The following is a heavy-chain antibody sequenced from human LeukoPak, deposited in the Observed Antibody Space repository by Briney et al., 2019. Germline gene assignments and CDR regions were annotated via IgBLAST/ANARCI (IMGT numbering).Heavy chain of an antibody. J-gene: IGHJ4*02. V-gene: IGHV3-7*01. CDR3: ARAPGSDCSSTSCYPYYFDY. D-gene: IGHD2-2*01. Sequence: PGGSLRLSCAASGFTFSSYEMNWVRQAPGKGLEWVANIKQDGSEKYYVDSVKGRFTISRDDAKNSLYLQMNSLRAEDTAVYYCARAPGSDCSSTSCYPYYFDYWGQGTLVTVSS. CDR1: GFTFSSYE. CDR2: IKQDGSEK.